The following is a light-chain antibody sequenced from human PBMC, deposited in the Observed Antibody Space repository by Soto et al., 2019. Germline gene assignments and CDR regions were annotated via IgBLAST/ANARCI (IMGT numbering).Light chain of an antibody. V-gene: IGKV3-15*01. CDR1: QSVSSS. J-gene: IGKJ4*01. CDR2: GAS. Sequence: EIVLTQSPATMSVSPGETATLSCRASQSVSSSLAWYQQTHGRAPRLLIYGASNRATDIPTRFSGSGSGTEFTLTISGLQSEDFAVYYCQQYNNWPPLTFGGGTKVEIK. CDR3: QQYNNWPPLT.